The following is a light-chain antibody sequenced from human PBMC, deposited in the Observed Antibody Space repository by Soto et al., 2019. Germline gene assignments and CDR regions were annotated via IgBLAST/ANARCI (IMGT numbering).Light chain of an antibody. V-gene: IGKV3-20*01. Sequence: IVLTRSPGTVSLSRLDRAMVSFMASQSVTNNYLAWYQQQKPGQAPRLLIYGAPNRATGIPDRFSGSGSGTDFTLTISRLETEDFAVYYCQQYGSSGTFGQGTKV. CDR3: QQYGSSGT. CDR2: GAP. CDR1: QSVTNNY. J-gene: IGKJ1*01.